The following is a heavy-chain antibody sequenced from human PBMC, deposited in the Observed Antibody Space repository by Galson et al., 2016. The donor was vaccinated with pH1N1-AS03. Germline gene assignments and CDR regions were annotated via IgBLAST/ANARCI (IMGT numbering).Heavy chain of an antibody. D-gene: IGHD3-16*01. J-gene: IGHJ1*01. CDR2: ISGSGVTT. Sequence: SLRLSCAASGFTFNNFAMAWVRQCPGKGLEWVSGISGSGVTTYYADSVKGRFTLSRDNFKSTLHLQMSSLTVADTAIYFCVKGDNWGSPSMTFHYWGQGTLV. CDR1: GFTFNNFA. V-gene: IGHV3-23*01. CDR3: VKGDNWGSPSMTFHY.